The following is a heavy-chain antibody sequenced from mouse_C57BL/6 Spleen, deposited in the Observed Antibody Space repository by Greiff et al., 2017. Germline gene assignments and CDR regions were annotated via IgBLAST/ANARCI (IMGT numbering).Heavy chain of an antibody. J-gene: IGHJ2*01. CDR1: GYTFTSYW. CDR3: ARGGPYYGSSYFDY. V-gene: IGHV1-52*01. Sequence: QVQLQQPGAELVRPGSSVKLSCKASGYTFTSYWMHWVKQRPIQGLEWIGNIDPSDSETHYNQKFKDKATLTVDKSSSTAYMQLSSLTSEDSAVYYCARGGPYYGSSYFDYWGQGTTLTVSS. D-gene: IGHD1-1*01. CDR2: IDPSDSET.